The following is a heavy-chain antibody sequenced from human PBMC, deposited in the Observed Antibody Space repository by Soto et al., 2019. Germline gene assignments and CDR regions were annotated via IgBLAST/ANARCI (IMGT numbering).Heavy chain of an antibody. CDR2: ISYDGSNK. V-gene: IGHV3-30*18. Sequence: QVQLVESGGGVVQPGRSLRLSCAASGFTFSSYGMHWVRQAPGKGLEWVAVISYDGSNKYYADSVKGRFTISRDNSKNTLYLQMNSLRAEDTAVYYCAKVSCLLRTGWFDPWGQGTLVTVSS. CDR1: GFTFSSYG. D-gene: IGHD2-15*01. J-gene: IGHJ5*02. CDR3: AKVSCLLRTGWFDP.